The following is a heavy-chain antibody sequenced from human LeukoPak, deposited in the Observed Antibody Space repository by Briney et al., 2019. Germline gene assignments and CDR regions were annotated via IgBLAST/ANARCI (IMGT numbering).Heavy chain of an antibody. CDR1: GYTFTGYY. CDR2: INPNGGGT. J-gene: IGHJ4*02. D-gene: IGHD5-12*01. V-gene: IGHV1-2*02. CDR3: ARDYSDGVFNSGYGGYFDY. Sequence: ASVKEACKASGYTFTGYYMHWVRQAPGQGLEWMGWINPNGGGTNYAQKFQGRVTMTRDTSISTAYMERSRLRSDGTAVYYCARDYSDGVFNSGYGGYFDYWGQGTLVTVSS.